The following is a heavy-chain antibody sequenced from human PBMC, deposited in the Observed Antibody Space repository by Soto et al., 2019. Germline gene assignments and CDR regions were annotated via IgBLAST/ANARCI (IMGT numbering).Heavy chain of an antibody. CDR1: GGSISSGGYS. CDR2: IYHSGST. CDR3: ARVPPP. J-gene: IGHJ5*02. D-gene: IGHD2-2*01. V-gene: IGHV4-30-2*01. Sequence: QLQLQESGSGLVKPSQTLSLTCAVSGGSISSGGYSWTWIRQPPGKGLEWIGYIYHSGSTYYNPSRKCRVTISVDRAKNQSSLKLSSVTAAETAVYYCARVPPPWGQGTLVTVSS.